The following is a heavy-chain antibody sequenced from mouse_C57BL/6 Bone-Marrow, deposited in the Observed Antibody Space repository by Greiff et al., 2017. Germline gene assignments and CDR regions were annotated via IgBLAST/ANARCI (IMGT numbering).Heavy chain of an antibody. CDR2: IFPGSGST. CDR3: ARYEGLWYFDV. CDR1: GYTFTDYY. D-gene: IGHD2-3*01. Sequence: VQLQQSGPELVKPGASVKISCKASGYTFTDYYINWVKQRPGQGLEWIGWIFPGSGSTSSNEMFKGKGTLTVAKSSITAYMLHGSMTSEDSAVYFGARYEGLWYFDVWGTGTTVTVSS. V-gene: IGHV1-75*01. J-gene: IGHJ1*03.